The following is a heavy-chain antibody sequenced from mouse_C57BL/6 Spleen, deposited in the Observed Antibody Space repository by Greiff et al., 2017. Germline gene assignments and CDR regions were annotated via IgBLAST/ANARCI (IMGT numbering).Heavy chain of an antibody. V-gene: IGHV1-66*01. D-gene: IGHD2-4*01. CDR2: IYPGSGNT. CDR1: GYSFTSYY. Sequence: VHLVESGPELVKPGASVKISCKASGYSFTSYYIHWVKQRPGRGLEWIGWIYPGSGNTKYNEKFKGKATLTADTSSSTAYMQLSSLTSEDSAVYYCARGDYDFYAMDYWGQGTSVTVSS. CDR3: ARGDYDFYAMDY. J-gene: IGHJ4*01.